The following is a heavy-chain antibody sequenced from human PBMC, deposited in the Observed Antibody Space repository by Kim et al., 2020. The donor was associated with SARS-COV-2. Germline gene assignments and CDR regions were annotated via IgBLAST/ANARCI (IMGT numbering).Heavy chain of an antibody. CDR1: GFTFDDYT. D-gene: IGHD3-9*01. CDR3: AKGGEERGKFSTYYDILTGYLINY. V-gene: IGHV3-43*01. Sequence: GGSLRLSCAASGFTFDDYTMHWVRQAPGKGLEWVSLISWDGGSTYYADSVKGRFTISRDNSKNSLYLQMNSLRTEDTALYYCAKGGEERGKFSTYYDILTGYLINYWGQGTLVTVSS. J-gene: IGHJ4*02. CDR2: ISWDGGST.